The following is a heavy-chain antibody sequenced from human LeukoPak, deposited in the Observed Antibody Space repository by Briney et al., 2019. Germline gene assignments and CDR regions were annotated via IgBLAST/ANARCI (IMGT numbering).Heavy chain of an antibody. J-gene: IGHJ3*02. CDR3: AKEGYSSSWYGAFDI. CDR2: ISWNSGSI. Sequence: GGSLRLSCAASGFTFSSYAMSWVRQAPGKGPEWVSGISWNSGSIGYADSVKGRFTISRDNAKNSLYLQMNSLRAEDTALYYCAKEGYSSSWYGAFDIWGQGTMVTVSS. CDR1: GFTFSSYA. V-gene: IGHV3-9*01. D-gene: IGHD6-13*01.